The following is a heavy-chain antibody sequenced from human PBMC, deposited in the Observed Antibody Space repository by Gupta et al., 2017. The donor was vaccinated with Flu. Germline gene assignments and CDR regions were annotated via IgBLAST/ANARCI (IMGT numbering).Heavy chain of an antibody. CDR3: ARAWGGDYWYFDL. Sequence: QPVESGGGLVKPGGSLRLSCAASGFTFSSYSMNWVRQAPGKGLEWVSSISSSSSYIYYADSVKGRFTISRDNAKNSLYLQMNSLRAEDTAVYYCARAWGGDYWYFDLWGRGTLVTVSS. CDR1: GFTFSSYS. CDR2: ISSSSSYI. D-gene: IGHD2-21*01. J-gene: IGHJ2*01. V-gene: IGHV3-21*01.